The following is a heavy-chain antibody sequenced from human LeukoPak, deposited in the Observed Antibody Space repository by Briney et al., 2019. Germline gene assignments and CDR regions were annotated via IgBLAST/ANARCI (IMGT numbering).Heavy chain of an antibody. CDR3: ARDYRTGFDY. CDR1: GYTFTSYG. Sequence: GASVKVSCKASGYTFTSYGISWVRQAPGQGLEWLGWISTYNGNTHYAQKLQGRVTMTTDTSTTTAYMELRSLRSGDTAVYYCARDYRTGFDYWGQGTLVTVSS. CDR2: ISTYNGNT. D-gene: IGHD7-27*01. J-gene: IGHJ4*02. V-gene: IGHV1-18*01.